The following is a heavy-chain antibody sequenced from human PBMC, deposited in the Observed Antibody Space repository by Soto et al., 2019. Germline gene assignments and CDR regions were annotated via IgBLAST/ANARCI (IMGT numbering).Heavy chain of an antibody. Sequence: QVQLVESGGGVVQPGRSLRLSCAASGFTFSSYGMHWVRQAPGKGLEWVAVLSYDGSNKYYADSVKGRFTISRDNSKNTLDLQMNSLRAEDTAVYYCAKDRGIAVAADYYYYGMDVWGQGTTVTVSS. J-gene: IGHJ6*02. CDR3: AKDRGIAVAADYYYYGMDV. D-gene: IGHD6-19*01. CDR2: LSYDGSNK. CDR1: GFTFSSYG. V-gene: IGHV3-30*18.